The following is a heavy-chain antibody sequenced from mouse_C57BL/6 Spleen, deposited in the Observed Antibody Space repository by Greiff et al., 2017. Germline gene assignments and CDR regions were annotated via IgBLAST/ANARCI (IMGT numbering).Heavy chain of an antibody. CDR2: INPSNGGT. Sequence: QVQLQQPGTELVKPGASVKLSCKASGYTFTSYWMHWVKQRPGQGLEWIGNINPSNGGTNYNEKFKSKATLTVDKSSSTAYMQLSSLTSEDSAVYYGARQGIYYDYVAWFAYWGQGTLVTVSA. V-gene: IGHV1-53*01. CDR3: ARQGIYYDYVAWFAY. CDR1: GYTFTSYW. J-gene: IGHJ3*01. D-gene: IGHD2-4*01.